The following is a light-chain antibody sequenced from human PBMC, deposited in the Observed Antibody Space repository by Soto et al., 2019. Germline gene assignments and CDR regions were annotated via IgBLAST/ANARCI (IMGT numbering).Light chain of an antibody. CDR2: EVS. Sequence: QSALTQPASVSGSPGQSITISCTGTSSDVGGYNYVSWYQQHPGKAPKFMIYEVSNRPSGVSNRFSGSKSGNTASLTISGLQAEDEADYYCCSYTSSNTVVFGGGTKLTVL. J-gene: IGLJ2*01. CDR3: CSYTSSNTVV. CDR1: SSDVGGYNY. V-gene: IGLV2-14*01.